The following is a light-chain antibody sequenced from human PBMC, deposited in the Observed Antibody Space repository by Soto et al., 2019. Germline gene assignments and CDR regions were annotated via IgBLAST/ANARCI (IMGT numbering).Light chain of an antibody. J-gene: IGKJ1*01. CDR2: DAA. CDR3: QQRSNWPPWT. Sequence: EFVLTQSPATLSLSPGERATLSCRASQSVSSFLAWYQQKPGQTPRLLIYDAAIRATGIPARFSGSGSRTDFTLNISSLEPEDFAVYYCQQRSNWPPWTFGQGTKVEIK. CDR1: QSVSSF. V-gene: IGKV3-11*01.